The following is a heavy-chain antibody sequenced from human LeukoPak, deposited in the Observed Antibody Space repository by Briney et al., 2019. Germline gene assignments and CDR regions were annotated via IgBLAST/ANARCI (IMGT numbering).Heavy chain of an antibody. D-gene: IGHD3-10*01. CDR2: IYYSGST. CDR1: SGSISSSSYY. V-gene: IGHV4-39*07. Sequence: SETLSLTCTVSSGSISSSSYYWGWIRQPPGKGLEWIGSIYYSGSTYYNPSLKSRVTISVDTSKNQFSLKLNSVTAADTAVYYCARVVRGVIGQGDAFDIWGQGTMVTVSS. J-gene: IGHJ3*02. CDR3: ARVVRGVIGQGDAFDI.